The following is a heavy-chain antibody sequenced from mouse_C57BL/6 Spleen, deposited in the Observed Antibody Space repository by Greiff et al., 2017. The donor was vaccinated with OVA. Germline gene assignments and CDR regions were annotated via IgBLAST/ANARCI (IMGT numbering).Heavy chain of an antibody. V-gene: IGHV1-81*01. CDR1: GYTFTSYG. CDR2: IYPRSGNT. Sequence: QVQLKESGAELARPGASVKLSCKASGYTFTSYGISWVKQRTGQGLEWIGEIYPRSGNTYYNEKFKGKATLTADKSSSTAYMELRSLTSEDSAVYFCARGHSNPYYAMDYWGQGTSVTVSS. CDR3: ARGHSNPYYAMDY. J-gene: IGHJ4*01. D-gene: IGHD2-5*01.